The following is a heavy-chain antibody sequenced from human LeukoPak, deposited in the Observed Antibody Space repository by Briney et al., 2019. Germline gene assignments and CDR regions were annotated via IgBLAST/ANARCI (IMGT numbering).Heavy chain of an antibody. CDR3: ATLKRGSIYGYFDF. V-gene: IGHV4-59*11. Sequence: PPQTLSLSCTVSDGSITSHYWSWIRKPPGKGLEWIAYVLDSVRTKDNPSLQSRLTLSADTSKNQFSLRLSSVTAADTAVYYCATLKRGSIYGYFDFWGQGIKVTVSS. J-gene: IGHJ4*02. D-gene: IGHD5-18*01. CDR2: VLDSVRT. CDR1: DGSITSHY.